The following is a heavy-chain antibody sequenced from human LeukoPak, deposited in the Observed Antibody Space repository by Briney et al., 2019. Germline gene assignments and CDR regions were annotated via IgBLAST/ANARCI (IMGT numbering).Heavy chain of an antibody. CDR1: GFTFSSYW. CDR2: IKQDGSEK. D-gene: IGHD6-13*01. CDR3: ARSSWKGDGGFDY. Sequence: GGSLRLSCAASGFTFSSYWMSWVRQAPGKGLEWVANIKQDGSEKYYVDSVKGRFTISRDNAKNSLYLQMNSLRAEDAAVYYCARSSWKGDGGFDYWGQGTLVTVSS. J-gene: IGHJ4*02. V-gene: IGHV3-7*01.